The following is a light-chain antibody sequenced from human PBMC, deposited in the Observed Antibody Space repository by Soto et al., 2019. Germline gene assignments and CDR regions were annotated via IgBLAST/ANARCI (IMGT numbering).Light chain of an antibody. CDR1: QDISSW. Sequence: DIQMTQSPSSVSASVGDRATITCRASQDISSWLAWYQQRPGKAPKLLIYVASSLQSGVPSRFSGSGSGTDFTLTISSLQPEDSATYYCHQAHSFPLTFGGGTKVEIK. J-gene: IGKJ4*01. CDR3: HQAHSFPLT. V-gene: IGKV1D-12*01. CDR2: VAS.